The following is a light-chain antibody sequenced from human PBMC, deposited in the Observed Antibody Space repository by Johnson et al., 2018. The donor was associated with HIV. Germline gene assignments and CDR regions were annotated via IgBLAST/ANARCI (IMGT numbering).Light chain of an antibody. CDR1: SSNIGNNY. J-gene: IGLJ1*01. CDR3: GTWDNSLRSPYV. Sequence: QSVLTQPPSVSAAPGQKVIISCSGSSSNIGNNYVSWYQQLPGTAPKLLIYDNNKRPSGIPDRFSGSKSGTSATLGITGLQTGDEADYFCGTWDNSLRSPYVFGTGTKVTGL. CDR2: DNN. V-gene: IGLV1-51*01.